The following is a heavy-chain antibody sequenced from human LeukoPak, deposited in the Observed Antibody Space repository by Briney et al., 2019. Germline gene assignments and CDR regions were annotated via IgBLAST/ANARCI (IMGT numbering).Heavy chain of an antibody. CDR2: ISSSGGST. D-gene: IGHD3-22*01. CDR1: GFTFSSYA. V-gene: IGHV3-23*01. J-gene: IGHJ4*02. CDR3: AKVWDTYYYDSSGSFDY. Sequence: GGSLRLSCVASGFTFSSYAMNWVRQAPGKGLEWVSGISSSGGSTYYADSVKGRFTISRDNSKNTLYLQMNSLRAEDTAVYYCAKVWDTYYYDSSGSFDYRGQGTLVTVSS.